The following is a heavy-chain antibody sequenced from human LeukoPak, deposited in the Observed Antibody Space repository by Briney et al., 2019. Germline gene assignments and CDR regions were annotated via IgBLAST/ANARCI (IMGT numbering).Heavy chain of an antibody. Sequence: GGSLRLSCAASGFTFSSYWMHWVRQAPGKGLVWVARINNDGSTTMYADPVKGRFTISRDNAKNTLYLQMDNQRPEDTAVYYCARSTSGCFDYWGQGALVTVSS. CDR3: ARSTSGCFDY. J-gene: IGHJ4*02. CDR1: GFTFSSYW. V-gene: IGHV3-74*03. CDR2: INNDGSTT. D-gene: IGHD7-27*01.